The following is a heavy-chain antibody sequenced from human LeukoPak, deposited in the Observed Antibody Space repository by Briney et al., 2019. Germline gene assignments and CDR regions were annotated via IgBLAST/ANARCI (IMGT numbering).Heavy chain of an antibody. CDR1: GGSISSYY. D-gene: IGHD3-16*01. Sequence: PSETLSLTCTVSGGSISSYYWSWIRQPPGKGLEWIGYIYYSGSTNYNPSLKSRVTISVDTSKNQFSLKLSSVTAADTAVYYCARVLRDAGFPWFDPWGQGTLVTVSS. V-gene: IGHV4-59*12. CDR3: ARVLRDAGFPWFDP. CDR2: IYYSGST. J-gene: IGHJ5*02.